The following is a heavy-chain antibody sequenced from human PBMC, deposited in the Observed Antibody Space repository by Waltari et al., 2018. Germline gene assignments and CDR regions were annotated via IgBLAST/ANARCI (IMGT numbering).Heavy chain of an antibody. CDR2: IRYDGSNK. D-gene: IGHD6-13*01. V-gene: IGHV3-30*02. CDR3: AKDLGPPGQLFDY. J-gene: IGHJ4*02. Sequence: QVQLVESGGGVVQPGGSLRLSCAASGFTFSSYGMHWVRQAPGKGLEWVAFIRYDGSNKYYADSVKGRFTISRDNSKNTLYLQMNSLRAEDTAVYYCAKDLGPPGQLFDYWGQGTLVTVSS. CDR1: GFTFSSYG.